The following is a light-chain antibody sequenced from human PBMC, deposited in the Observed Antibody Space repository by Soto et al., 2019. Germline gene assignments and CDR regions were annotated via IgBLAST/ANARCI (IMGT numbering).Light chain of an antibody. CDR3: LQDYNFPPT. CDR1: QSVSSSY. Sequence: ERVLTQSPGTLSLSPGERATLSCRASQSVSSSYLAWYQQKPGQAPRLLIYGASSRATGIPDRFSGSGSGTDFTLTISRLEPEDFAVYYCLQDYNFPPTFGLGTDVDIK. CDR2: GAS. V-gene: IGKV3-20*01. J-gene: IGKJ1*01.